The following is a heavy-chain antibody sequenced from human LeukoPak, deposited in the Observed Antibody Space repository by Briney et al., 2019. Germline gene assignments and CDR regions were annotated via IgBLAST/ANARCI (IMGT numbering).Heavy chain of an antibody. Sequence: ASVKVSCKASGYTFTGYYMHWVRQAPGQGLEWMGWINPNSGGTNYAQKFQGWVTMTRDTSISTAYMELSSLRSEDTAVYYCARGWRVVVAADPLFPKYGMDVWGQGTTVTVSS. J-gene: IGHJ6*02. CDR2: INPNSGGT. CDR3: ARGWRVVVAADPLFPKYGMDV. V-gene: IGHV1-2*04. D-gene: IGHD2-15*01. CDR1: GYTFTGYY.